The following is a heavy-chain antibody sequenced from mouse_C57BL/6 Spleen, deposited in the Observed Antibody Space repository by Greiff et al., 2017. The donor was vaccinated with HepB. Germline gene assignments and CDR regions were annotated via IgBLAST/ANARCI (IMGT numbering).Heavy chain of an antibody. CDR1: GYTFTSYW. V-gene: IGHV1-61*01. D-gene: IGHD4-1*01. J-gene: IGHJ2*01. CDR2: IYPSDSET. CDR3: ARGYLGDY. Sequence: QVQLKQPGAELVRPGSSVKLSCKASGYTFTSYWMDWVKQRPGQGLEWIGNIYPSDSETHYNQKFKDKATLTVDKSSSTAYMQLSSLTSEDSAVYYCARGYLGDYWGQGTTLTVSS.